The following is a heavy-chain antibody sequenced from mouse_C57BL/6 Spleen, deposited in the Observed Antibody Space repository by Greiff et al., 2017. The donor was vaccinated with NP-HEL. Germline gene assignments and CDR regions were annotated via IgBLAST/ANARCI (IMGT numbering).Heavy chain of an antibody. D-gene: IGHD1-1*01. CDR2: ISSGGSYT. Sequence: EVQLVESGGDLVKPGGSLKLSCAASGFTFSSYGMSWVRQTPDKRLEWVATISSGGSYTYYPDSVKGRFTISRDNAKNTLYLQMSSLKSEDTAMYYCARQGDYGSSHYFDYWGKGTTLTVSS. CDR3: ARQGDYGSSHYFDY. V-gene: IGHV5-6*01. CDR1: GFTFSSYG. J-gene: IGHJ2*01.